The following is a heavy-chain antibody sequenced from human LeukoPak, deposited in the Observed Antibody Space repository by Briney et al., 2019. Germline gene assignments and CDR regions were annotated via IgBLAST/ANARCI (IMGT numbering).Heavy chain of an antibody. J-gene: IGHJ3*02. CDR2: INPNSGGT. V-gene: IGHV1-2*02. Sequence: ASVKVSCKASGYTFTGYYMHWVRQAPGQGLEWMGWINPNSGGTNYAQKFQGRVTMTTDTSTSTAYMELRSLRSDDTAVYYCARGGPLMIVQMDDAFDIWGQGTMVTVSS. D-gene: IGHD3-22*01. CDR3: ARGGPLMIVQMDDAFDI. CDR1: GYTFTGYY.